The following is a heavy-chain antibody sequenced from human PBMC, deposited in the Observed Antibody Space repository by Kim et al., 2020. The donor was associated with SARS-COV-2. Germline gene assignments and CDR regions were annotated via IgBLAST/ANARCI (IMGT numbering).Heavy chain of an antibody. Sequence: ADSGNGRFTIARDKSKSTLYLQMNSLRVEDTAVYYCAQTRYGSGSSPLDYWGQGTLVTVSS. V-gene: IGHV3-23*01. D-gene: IGHD3-10*01. CDR3: AQTRYGSGSSPLDY. J-gene: IGHJ4*02.